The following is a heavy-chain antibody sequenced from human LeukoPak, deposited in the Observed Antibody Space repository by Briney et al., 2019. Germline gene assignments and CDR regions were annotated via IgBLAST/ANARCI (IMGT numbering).Heavy chain of an antibody. CDR1: GFTFSSYN. CDR2: ISSSGSTI. D-gene: IGHD3-10*01. V-gene: IGHV3-48*04. CDR3: ARDYGSGSYPNWFDP. J-gene: IGHJ5*02. Sequence: PGGSLRLSCAASGFTFSSYNMNWVRQAPGKGLEWVSYISSSGSTIYYADSVKGRFTISRDNGKNSLYLQMNSLRAEDTAVYYCARDYGSGSYPNWFDPWGQGTLVTASS.